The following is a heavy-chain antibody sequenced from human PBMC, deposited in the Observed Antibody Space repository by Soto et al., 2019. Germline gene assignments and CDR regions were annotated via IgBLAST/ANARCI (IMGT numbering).Heavy chain of an antibody. J-gene: IGHJ4*02. V-gene: IGHV1-2*02. CDR1: GYTFTSYY. CDR3: ARNYYDSSDRDYLDY. Sequence: ASVKVSCKASGYTFTSYYIHWVRQAPGQGLEWMGWINPITGCTNYAPKFQGRVTMTRDTSITTAYMELSRLRSDDTAVYYCARNYYDSSDRDYLDYWGQGTPVTVSS. D-gene: IGHD3-22*01. CDR2: INPITGCT.